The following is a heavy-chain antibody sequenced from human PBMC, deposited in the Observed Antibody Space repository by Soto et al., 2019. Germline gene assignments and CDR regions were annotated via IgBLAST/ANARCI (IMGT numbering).Heavy chain of an antibody. D-gene: IGHD6-19*01. CDR2: IWYDGSNK. CDR1: GFTFSSYG. V-gene: IGHV3-33*01. CDR3: ARGGDSSVWYAARGGNSIDY. J-gene: IGHJ4*02. Sequence: QVQLVESGGGVVQPGRSLRLSCAASGFTFSSYGMHWVRQAPGKGLEWVAVIWYDGSNKYYADSVKGRFTISRDNSKNTLYLQMNSLRAEDTAVYYCARGGDSSVWYAARGGNSIDYWGQGTLVTVSS.